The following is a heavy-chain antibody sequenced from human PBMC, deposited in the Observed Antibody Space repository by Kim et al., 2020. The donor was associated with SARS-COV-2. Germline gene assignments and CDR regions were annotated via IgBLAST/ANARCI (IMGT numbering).Heavy chain of an antibody. CDR3: ARDPEQQLVYFQH. V-gene: IGHV3-30-3*01. J-gene: IGHJ1*01. CDR1: GFTFSSYA. D-gene: IGHD6-13*01. Sequence: GGSLRLSCAASGFTFSSYAMHWVRQAPGKGLEWVAVISYDGSNKYYADSVKGRFTISRDNSKNTLYLQMNSLRAEDTAVYYCARDPEQQLVYFQHWGQGTLVTVSS. CDR2: ISYDGSNK.